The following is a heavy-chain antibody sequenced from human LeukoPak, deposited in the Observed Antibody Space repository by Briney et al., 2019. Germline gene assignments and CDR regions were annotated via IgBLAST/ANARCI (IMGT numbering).Heavy chain of an antibody. CDR3: ARDHCSGGSCPHDYYYGMDV. D-gene: IGHD2-15*01. CDR2: IYYSGST. J-gene: IGHJ6*02. Sequence: PSETLSLTCAVYGGSFSSYYWSWIRQPPGKGLEWIGYIYYSGSTNYNPSLKSRVTISVDASKNQFSLKLSSVTAADTAVYYCARDHCSGGSCPHDYYYGMDVWGQGTTVTVSS. CDR1: GGSFSSYY. V-gene: IGHV4-59*01.